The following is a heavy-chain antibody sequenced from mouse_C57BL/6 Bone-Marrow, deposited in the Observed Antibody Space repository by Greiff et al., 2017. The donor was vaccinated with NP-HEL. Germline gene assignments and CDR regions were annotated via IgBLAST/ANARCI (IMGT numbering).Heavy chain of an antibody. V-gene: IGHV1-26*01. J-gene: IGHJ1*03. CDR1: GYTFTDYY. Sequence: EVQLQQSGPELVKPGASVKISCKASGYTFTDYYMNWVKQSHGKSLEWIGDINPNNGGTSYNQKFKGKATLTVDKSSSTAYMELRSLTSEDSAVYYCARLPYYGSSYGYFEVWGTGTTVTVSS. CDR3: ARLPYYGSSYGYFEV. CDR2: INPNNGGT. D-gene: IGHD1-1*01.